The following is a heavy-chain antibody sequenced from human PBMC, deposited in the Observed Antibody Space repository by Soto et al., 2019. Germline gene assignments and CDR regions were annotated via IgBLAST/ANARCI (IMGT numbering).Heavy chain of an antibody. CDR3: ARETVVAARWSAFDI. Sequence: GGSLRLSCAASGFTFSSYSMNWVRQAPGKGLEWVSSISSSSSYIYYADSVKGRFTISRDNAKNSLYLQMNSLRAEDTAVYYCARETVVAARWSAFDIWGQGTTVTVSS. J-gene: IGHJ3*02. V-gene: IGHV3-21*01. CDR1: GFTFSSYS. CDR2: ISSSSSYI. D-gene: IGHD2-15*01.